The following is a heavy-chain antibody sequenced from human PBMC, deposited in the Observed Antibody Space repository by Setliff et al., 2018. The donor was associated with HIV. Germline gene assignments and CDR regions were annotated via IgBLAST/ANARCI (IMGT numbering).Heavy chain of an antibody. CDR1: GGSIKSSSDY. Sequence: SETLSLTCTVSGGSIKSSSDYWGWIRQPPGKGLEWIGTIYYSGSTYYNPSLKSRVTISVDTSENQFSLNLNSVTAADTAVYYCALTGHRLLRGYMDVWGKGTTVTVSS. J-gene: IGHJ6*03. V-gene: IGHV4-39*01. CDR3: ALTGHRLLRGYMDV. D-gene: IGHD2-15*01. CDR2: IYYSGST.